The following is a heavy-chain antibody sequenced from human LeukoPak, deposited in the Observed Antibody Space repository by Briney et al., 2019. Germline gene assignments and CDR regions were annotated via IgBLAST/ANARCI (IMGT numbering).Heavy chain of an antibody. V-gene: IGHV3-74*01. J-gene: IGHJ6*02. Sequence: GGSLRLSCAASGFTFSSYWMHWVRQAPGKGLVWVSRINSDGSSTSYADSVKGRFTISRDNAKNTLYLQMNSLRAEDTAVYYCARGGAYDIFYYYYYGMDVWGQGTTATVSS. D-gene: IGHD3-9*01. CDR1: GFTFSSYW. CDR3: ARGGAYDIFYYYYYGMDV. CDR2: INSDGSST.